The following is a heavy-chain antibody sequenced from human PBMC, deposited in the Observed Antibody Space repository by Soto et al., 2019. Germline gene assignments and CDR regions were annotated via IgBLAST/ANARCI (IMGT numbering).Heavy chain of an antibody. V-gene: IGHV1-69*02. D-gene: IGHD3-10*01. CDR2: VNPIVSMS. Sequence: SVKVSCKASGDTFGFYTINWVRQAPGLGLEWMGRVNPIVSMSNYAQKFQGRVTITADKSTNTAYMQLSSLRSEDTAIYYCAASYGSGYRAFDYWGQGALVTVSS. CDR1: GDTFGFYT. CDR3: AASYGSGYRAFDY. J-gene: IGHJ4*02.